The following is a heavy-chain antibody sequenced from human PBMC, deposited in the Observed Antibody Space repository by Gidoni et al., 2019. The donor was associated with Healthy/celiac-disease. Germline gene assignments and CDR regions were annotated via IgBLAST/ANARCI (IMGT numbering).Heavy chain of an antibody. CDR3: ASITYYYGSGSPLGREYYFDY. Sequence: EVQLVESGGGLVKPVGSLRLSCAASGFTFSSYSMNWVRQAPGKGLEWVSSISSSSSYIDYADSVKGRFTISRENAKNSMYLKMNSLRAEDTAVYYCASITYYYGSGSPLGREYYFDYWGQGTLVTVSS. V-gene: IGHV3-21*01. CDR2: ISSSSSYI. J-gene: IGHJ4*02. D-gene: IGHD3-10*01. CDR1: GFTFSSYS.